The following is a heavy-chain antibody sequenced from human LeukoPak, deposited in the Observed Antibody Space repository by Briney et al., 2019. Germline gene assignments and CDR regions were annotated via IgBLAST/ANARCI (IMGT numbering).Heavy chain of an antibody. J-gene: IGHJ4*02. CDR3: ASRVSNGYNSVDHFPDQPLY. D-gene: IGHD5-24*01. CDR2: INHSGST. Sequence: SETLSLTCAVYGGSFSGYYWSWIRQPPGKGLEWIGEINHSGSTNYNPSLKSRVTISVDTSKNQFSLKLSSATAADTAVYYCASRVSNGYNSVDHFPDQPLYWGQGTLVTVSS. V-gene: IGHV4-34*01. CDR1: GGSFSGYY.